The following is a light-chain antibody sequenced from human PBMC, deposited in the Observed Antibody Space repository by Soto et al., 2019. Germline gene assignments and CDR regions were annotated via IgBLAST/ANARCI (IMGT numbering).Light chain of an antibody. V-gene: IGKV2-28*01. CDR1: QSLLHTNGDNF. Sequence: DIVLTQSPLSLPVSPGEPASISCRSSQSLLHTNGDNFLDWYLQKPGQSPQLLIHLASNRASGVPDSFSGSGSGTHFTLKISIVEAEDVGVDYCMHALETPRVTCSQGTRLEIK. CDR2: LAS. CDR3: MHALETPRVT. J-gene: IGKJ5*01.